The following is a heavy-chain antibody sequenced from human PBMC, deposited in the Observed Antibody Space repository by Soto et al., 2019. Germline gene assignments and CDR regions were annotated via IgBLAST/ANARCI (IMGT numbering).Heavy chain of an antibody. CDR1: GASISNYS. CDR2: IYYSGST. V-gene: IGHV4-59*08. CDR3: ARPYCGNSGCTWIDP. Sequence: PSETLSLTCTVSGASISNYSWSWIRQPPGGGLEWIGYIYYSGSTNYNPSLKSRVSMSRDTSKSQFSLKLSSVTAADTALYYCARPYCGNSGCTWIDPWGQGTLVTVSS. J-gene: IGHJ5*02. D-gene: IGHD2-21*01.